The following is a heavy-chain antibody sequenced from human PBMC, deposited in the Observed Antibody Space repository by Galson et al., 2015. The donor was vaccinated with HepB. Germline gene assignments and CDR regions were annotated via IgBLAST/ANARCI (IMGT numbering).Heavy chain of an antibody. J-gene: IGHJ4*02. CDR2: INPSGGNT. D-gene: IGHD3-3*01. CDR3: ARGEGWSGSLSLGNY. CDR1: GYTFTSYY. Sequence: SVKVSCKASGYTFTSYYIHWVRQAPGQGLEWMGIINPSGGNTNYIQKFQGRVTMTRDTSTSTVYMELSSLKSEDTAVYYCARGEGWSGSLSLGNYWGQGTLVTVSS. V-gene: IGHV1-46*01.